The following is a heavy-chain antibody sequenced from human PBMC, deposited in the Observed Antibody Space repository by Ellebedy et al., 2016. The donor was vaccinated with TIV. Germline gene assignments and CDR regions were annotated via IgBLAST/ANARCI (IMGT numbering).Heavy chain of an antibody. CDR2: IWCDGSNK. V-gene: IGHV3-33*08. Sequence: PGGSLRLSCAASGFTFSSYAMHWVRQAPGKGLEWVAVIWCDGSNKYYADSVKGRFTISRDNSKNTLYLQMNSLRAEDTAVYYCARDWQQYEEYYYYGMDVWGQGTTVTVSS. J-gene: IGHJ6*02. D-gene: IGHD6-13*01. CDR3: ARDWQQYEEYYYYGMDV. CDR1: GFTFSSYA.